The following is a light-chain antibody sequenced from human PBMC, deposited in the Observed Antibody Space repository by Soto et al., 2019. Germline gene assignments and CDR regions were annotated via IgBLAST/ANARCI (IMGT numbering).Light chain of an antibody. CDR1: QDISHY. Sequence: DIQMTQSPSSLSASVGDRVTITCQASQDISHYLNWYQQKPGEAPKFLIYDASNLETGVPSRFSGSGSGTHFTFTISSLQPEVIATYYCQQYDNLPTFGQGTKLEIK. CDR3: QQYDNLPT. V-gene: IGKV1-33*01. CDR2: DAS. J-gene: IGKJ2*01.